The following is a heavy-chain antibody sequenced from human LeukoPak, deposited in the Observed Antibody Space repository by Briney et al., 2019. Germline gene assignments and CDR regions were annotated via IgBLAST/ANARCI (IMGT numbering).Heavy chain of an antibody. J-gene: IGHJ6*03. CDR2: IYYSGSP. CDR1: GGSISSSSYY. D-gene: IGHD4-23*01. Sequence: SETLSLTCTVSGGSISSSSYYWGWIRQPPGKGLEWIGSIYYSGSPYYNPSLKIRVTISVDTSKNQFSLKLSSVTAADTAVYYCARVGGPSAVVTPPKNYYYMDVWGKGTTVTVSS. CDR3: ARVGGPSAVVTPPKNYYYMDV. V-gene: IGHV4-39*07.